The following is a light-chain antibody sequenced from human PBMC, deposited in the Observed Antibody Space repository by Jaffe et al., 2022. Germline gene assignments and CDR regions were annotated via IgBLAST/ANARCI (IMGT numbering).Light chain of an antibody. Sequence: QSALTQPASVSGSPGQSITISCTGTSSDVGGYNYVSWYQQHPGKVPKLMIYDVTNRPSGVSNRFSGSKSGNTASLTISGLQAEDEADYHCSSYTSTDAHVVFGGGTKLTVL. V-gene: IGLV2-14*03. J-gene: IGLJ2*01. CDR1: SSDVGGYNY. CDR3: SSYTSTDAHVV. CDR2: DVT.